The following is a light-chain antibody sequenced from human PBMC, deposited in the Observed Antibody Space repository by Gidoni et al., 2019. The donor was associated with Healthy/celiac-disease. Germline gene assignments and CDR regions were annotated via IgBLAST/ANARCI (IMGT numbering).Light chain of an antibody. CDR2: KAS. V-gene: IGKV1-5*03. CDR1: QSISSL. J-gene: IGKJ2*01. CDR3: QQYNSYLYT. Sequence: DIQMTQSPSTLSASVGDRVTITCRASQSISSLLAWYQQKPGKAPKLLIYKASSLESGVPSSFSGSGSGTEFTLTISRLQPDDFATYYCQQYNSYLYTFGQGTKLEIK.